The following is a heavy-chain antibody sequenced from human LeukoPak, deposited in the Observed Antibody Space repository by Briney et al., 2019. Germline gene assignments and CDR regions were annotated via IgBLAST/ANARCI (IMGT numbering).Heavy chain of an antibody. CDR3: ARAALRSPLTYFDY. CDR1: GGSISSYY. Sequence: SSETLSLTCTVSGGSISSYYWGWIRQPPGKGLEWIGSIYYSGSTYYNPSLKSRVTISVDTSKNQFSLKLSSVTAADTAVYYCARAALRSPLTYFDYWGQGTLVTVSS. J-gene: IGHJ4*02. CDR2: IYYSGST. V-gene: IGHV4-39*07. D-gene: IGHD5-12*01.